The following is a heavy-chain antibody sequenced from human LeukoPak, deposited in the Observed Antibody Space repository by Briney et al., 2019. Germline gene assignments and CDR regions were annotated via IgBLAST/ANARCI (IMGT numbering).Heavy chain of an antibody. V-gene: IGHV3-21*01. CDR3: AKGRRYNILTGHYVSEVDP. CDR1: GFTFSRYS. Sequence: GGSLRLSCAASGFTFSRYSMNWVRQAPGKGLEWVSSISGSSSYIYYADSVKGRFTISRHNAKNSLYLQMNSLRAEDTAVYYCAKGRRYNILTGHYVSEVDPWGQGTLVTVSS. J-gene: IGHJ5*02. CDR2: ISGSSSYI. D-gene: IGHD3-9*01.